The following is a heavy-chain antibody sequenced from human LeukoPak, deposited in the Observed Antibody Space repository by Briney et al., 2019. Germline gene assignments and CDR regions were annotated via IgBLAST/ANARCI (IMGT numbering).Heavy chain of an antibody. V-gene: IGHV1-8*03. D-gene: IGHD3-22*01. Sequence: AASVKVSCKASGYTFTSYDINWVRQATGQGLEWMGWMNPNSGNTGYAQKFQGRVTITRNTSISTAYMELSSLRSEDTAVYYCARAWLGGTYYYDSSGYYHLDYWGQGTLVTVSS. CDR1: GYTFTSYD. CDR2: MNPNSGNT. CDR3: ARAWLGGTYYYDSSGYYHLDY. J-gene: IGHJ4*02.